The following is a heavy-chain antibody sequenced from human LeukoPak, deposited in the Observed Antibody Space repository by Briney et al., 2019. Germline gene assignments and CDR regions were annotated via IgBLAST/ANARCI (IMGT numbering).Heavy chain of an antibody. V-gene: IGHV1-69*04. CDR1: GGTFSSYA. D-gene: IGHD5-12*01. CDR2: IIPILGIA. CDR3: ARDFSGYEDY. J-gene: IGHJ4*02. Sequence: SVEVSCKASGGTFSSYAISWVRQAPGQGLEWMGRIIPILGIANYAQKFQGRVTITADKSTSTAYMELSSLRSEDTAVYYCARDFSGYEDYWGQGTLVTVSS.